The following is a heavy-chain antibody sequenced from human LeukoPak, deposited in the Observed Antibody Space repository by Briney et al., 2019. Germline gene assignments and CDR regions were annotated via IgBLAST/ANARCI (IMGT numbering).Heavy chain of an antibody. D-gene: IGHD2-2*02. CDR1: GFTVSSNY. Sequence: GGSLRLSCAASGFTVSSNYMSWVRQAPGKGLEWVSVIYRGGSTYYADSVKGRFTISRDNSKNTLYLQMNSLRAEDTAVYYCARTPYCSSTSCYIDDYMDVWGKGTTVTVSS. CDR2: IYRGGST. V-gene: IGHV3-53*01. J-gene: IGHJ6*03. CDR3: ARTPYCSSTSCYIDDYMDV.